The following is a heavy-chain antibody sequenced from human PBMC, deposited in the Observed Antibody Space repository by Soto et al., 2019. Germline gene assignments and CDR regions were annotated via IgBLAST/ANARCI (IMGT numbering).Heavy chain of an antibody. D-gene: IGHD3-3*01. V-gene: IGHV4-39*01. J-gene: IGHJ5*02. Sequence: SETLSLTCTVSGGSISSSSYYWGWIRQPPGKGLEWIGSIYYSGSTYYNPSLKSRVTISVDTSKNQFSLKLSSVTAADTAVYYGAISKADYDFWIVYRNWSGPSYQGTLVLVSS. CDR2: IYYSGST. CDR1: GGSISSSSYY. CDR3: AISKADYDFWIVYRNWSGP.